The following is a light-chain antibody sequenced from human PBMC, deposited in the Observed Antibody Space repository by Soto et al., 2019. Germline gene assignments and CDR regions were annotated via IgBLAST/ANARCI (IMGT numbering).Light chain of an antibody. CDR1: QVIRND. V-gene: IGKV1-6*01. Sequence: ALQMTQSPSSLSASVGDRVTITCRASQVIRNDLGWYQQKPGKAPKLLIFAVSNLQTGVPSRFSGIASVTDFTLPINSLQPEDFATYYCLQDYIYPRTFGQVTKVEIK. CDR2: AVS. J-gene: IGKJ1*01. CDR3: LQDYIYPRT.